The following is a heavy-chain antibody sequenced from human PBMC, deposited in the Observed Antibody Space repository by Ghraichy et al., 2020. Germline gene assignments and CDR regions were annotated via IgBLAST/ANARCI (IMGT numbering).Heavy chain of an antibody. D-gene: IGHD3-22*01. CDR3: ASVPYSSGHKPFDY. CDR2: IFHSGST. CDR1: GDSVSSGSYY. J-gene: IGHJ4*02. Sequence: SETLSLTFTVSGDSVSSGSYYWSWIRQPPGKGLECIGYIFHSGSTNYNPSLKSRVTISVETSKYQFSLKLTSVTTEDRAVYYCASVPYSSGHKPFDYWGQGTLVPVSS. V-gene: IGHV4-61*01.